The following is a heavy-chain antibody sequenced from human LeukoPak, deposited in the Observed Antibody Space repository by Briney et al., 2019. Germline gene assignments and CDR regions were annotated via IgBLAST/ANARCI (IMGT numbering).Heavy chain of an antibody. J-gene: IGHJ4*02. Sequence: PSETLSLTCTVSGASIGGSHFHWGWIRQPPGKGLEWIGSIFYSGSTYYNPSLKSRVTISVDTSKNQFSLKLTSVTAADTATYYCARRGITYSSSFFAYWGQGTLVTVS. V-gene: IGHV4-39*01. D-gene: IGHD2-2*01. CDR1: GASIGGSHFH. CDR3: ARRGITYSSSFFAY. CDR2: IFYSGST.